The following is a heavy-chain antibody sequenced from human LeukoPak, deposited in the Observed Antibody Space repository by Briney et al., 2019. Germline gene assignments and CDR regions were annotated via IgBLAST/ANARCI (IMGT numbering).Heavy chain of an antibody. J-gene: IGHJ4*02. CDR2: IYYSGST. Sequence: SDTLSLTCTVSGGSISSYYWSWIRQPPGKGLEWIGYIYYSGSTNYNPSLKSRVTISVDTSKNQFSLKLSSVTAADTAVYYCARDDGAGNLDYWGQGTLVTVSS. CDR3: ARDDGAGNLDY. D-gene: IGHD4-17*01. V-gene: IGHV4-59*01. CDR1: GGSISSYY.